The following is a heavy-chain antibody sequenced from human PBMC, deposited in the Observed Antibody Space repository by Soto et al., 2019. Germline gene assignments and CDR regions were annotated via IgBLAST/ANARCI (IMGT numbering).Heavy chain of an antibody. CDR3: ARDLGCSSSGDVGYYSYGMDV. J-gene: IGHJ6*01. CDR1: GYTFTGYY. CDR2: INHNSGGT. Sequence: ASVKVSCKASGYTFTGYYMHWVRQAPGQGLEWTGRINHNSGGTSYVQEFQGRVTMTRDTSISTAYMELSGVRSEDTAVYYCARDLGCSSSGDVGYYSYGMDVWGKGTTVTVSS. D-gene: IGHD6-13*01. V-gene: IGHV1-2*06.